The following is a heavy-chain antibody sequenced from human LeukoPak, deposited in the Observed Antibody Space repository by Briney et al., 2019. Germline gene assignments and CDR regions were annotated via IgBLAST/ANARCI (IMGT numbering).Heavy chain of an antibody. J-gene: IGHJ6*02. V-gene: IGHV3-23*01. Sequence: LTGGSLRLSCAASGFTFSSYAMSWVRQAPGKGLEWVSAISGSGGSTYYAGSVKGRFTISRDNSKNTLYLQMNSLRAEDTAVYYCAKDRVSYYYGMDVWGQGTTVTVSS. CDR3: AKDRVSYYYGMDV. CDR1: GFTFSSYA. CDR2: ISGSGGST.